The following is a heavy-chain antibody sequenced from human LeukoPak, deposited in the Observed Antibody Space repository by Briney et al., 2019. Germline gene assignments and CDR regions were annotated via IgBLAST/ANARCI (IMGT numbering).Heavy chain of an antibody. CDR2: IYYSRST. J-gene: IGHJ3*02. Sequence: SETLSLTCTVSGGSISSYYWSWIRQPPGKGLEWIGYIYYSRSTNYNPSLKSRVIISVDTSKNQFSLKLSSVTAADTAVYYCARGETVVTPQAAFDIWGQGTMVTVSS. CDR3: ARGETVVTPQAAFDI. CDR1: GGSISSYY. D-gene: IGHD4-23*01. V-gene: IGHV4-59*01.